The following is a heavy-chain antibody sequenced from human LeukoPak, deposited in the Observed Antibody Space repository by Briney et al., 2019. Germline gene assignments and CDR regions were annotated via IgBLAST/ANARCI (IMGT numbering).Heavy chain of an antibody. CDR2: IYTSGST. J-gene: IGHJ2*01. D-gene: IGHD1-26*01. CDR1: GGSISSYY. Sequence: SETLSLTCTVSGGSISSYYWSWIRQPAGKGLEWIGRIYTSGSTNYNPSLKSRVTMSVDTSKNQFSLKLSSVTAADTAVYYCAREAYSGSYYYWYFDLWGRGTLVTVSS. CDR3: AREAYSGSYYYWYFDL. V-gene: IGHV4-4*07.